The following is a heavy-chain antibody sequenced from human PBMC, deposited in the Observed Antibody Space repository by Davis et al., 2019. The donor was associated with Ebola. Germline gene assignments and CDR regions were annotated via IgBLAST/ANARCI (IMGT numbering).Heavy chain of an antibody. D-gene: IGHD2-21*01. CDR3: ARDCGTARDY. Sequence: ASVKVSCKASGYTFTSYGISWVRQAPGQGLEWMGWISAYNGNTNYAQKFQGRVTITADKSTSTAYMELSSLRSEDTAVYYCARDCGTARDYWGQGTLVTVSS. J-gene: IGHJ4*02. CDR2: ISAYNGNT. CDR1: GYTFTSYG. V-gene: IGHV1-18*01.